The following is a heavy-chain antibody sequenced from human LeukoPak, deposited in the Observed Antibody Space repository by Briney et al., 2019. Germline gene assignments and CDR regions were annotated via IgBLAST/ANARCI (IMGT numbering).Heavy chain of an antibody. J-gene: IGHJ4*02. CDR2: IRSKSYGGTI. CDR3: VGQQQLRW. D-gene: IGHD4-23*01. V-gene: IGHV3-49*04. Sequence: CLRLSSEASGFTLRDYAMGWGRHAPGGGVGRGCVIRSKSYGGTIEYAASVKGRFTISRDDSKSVAYLQMNSLKTEDTAVCYCVGQQQLRWWGQGTLVTVSS. CDR1: GFTLRDYA.